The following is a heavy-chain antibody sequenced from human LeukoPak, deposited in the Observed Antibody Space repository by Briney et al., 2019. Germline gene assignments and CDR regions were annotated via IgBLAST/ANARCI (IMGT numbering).Heavy chain of an antibody. CDR3: AREGGNWGEGYFDY. J-gene: IGHJ4*02. Sequence: AGGSLRLSCAASGFTFSDYYMSWIRQVPGKGLEWVLYITSSGDTIYYADSVKGRFTISRDIPENSVYLQMNSLRAEDTAVYYCAREGGNWGEGYFDYWGQGTLVTVSS. CDR2: ITSSGDTI. CDR1: GFTFSDYY. D-gene: IGHD7-27*01. V-gene: IGHV3-11*01.